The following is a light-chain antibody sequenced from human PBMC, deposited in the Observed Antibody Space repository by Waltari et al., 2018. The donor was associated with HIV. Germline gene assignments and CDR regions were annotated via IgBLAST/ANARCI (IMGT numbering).Light chain of an antibody. CDR1: RSNIGSSF. CDR3: AVWDDSLTGHVV. Sequence: QSVLTQPPSASGTPGQRVTISCSGRRSNIGSSFVYWYQQLPGMAPKLLIYRNNQRPSGVPDRFSGSKSGTSASLAISGLRSEDGADYYCAVWDDSLTGHVVFGGGTKLTVL. CDR2: RNN. J-gene: IGLJ2*01. V-gene: IGLV1-47*01.